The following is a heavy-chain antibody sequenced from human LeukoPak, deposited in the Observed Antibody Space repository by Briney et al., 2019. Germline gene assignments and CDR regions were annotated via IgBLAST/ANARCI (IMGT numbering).Heavy chain of an antibody. CDR3: AKVSMSFFDNSGWVDY. V-gene: IGHV3-15*01. CDR1: GFTFSNAW. CDR2: IKSKTDGGTT. D-gene: IGHD6-19*01. Sequence: PGGSLRLSCAASGFTFSNAWMSWVRQAPGKGLEWVGRIKSKTDGGTTDYAAPVKGRFTISRDDSKNTLYLQMNSLTAEDTAIYYCAKVSMSFFDNSGWVDYWGQGTLVTVSS. J-gene: IGHJ4*02.